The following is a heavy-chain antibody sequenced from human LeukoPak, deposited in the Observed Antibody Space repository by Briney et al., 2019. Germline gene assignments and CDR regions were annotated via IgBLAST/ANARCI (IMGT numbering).Heavy chain of an antibody. CDR1: GGSISSYY. CDR3: VRGGIVGTTARIPLFDY. D-gene: IGHD1-26*01. J-gene: IGHJ4*02. CDR2: IYYSAST. V-gene: IGHV4-59*01. Sequence: PSETLSLTCTVSGGSISSYYWSWVRQPPGKGLEWIGYIYYSASTSYNPSLKSRVNMSVYTSKNQFSLKLSSVTAADTAVYYCVRGGIVGTTARIPLFDYWGQGTLVTVSS.